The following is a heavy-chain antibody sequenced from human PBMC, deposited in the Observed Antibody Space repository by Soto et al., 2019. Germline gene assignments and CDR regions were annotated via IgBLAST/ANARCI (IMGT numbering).Heavy chain of an antibody. Sequence: SETLSLTCTVSGGSVDSNRYYWAWIRQPPGKGLEWIGSIFYTGSTYYSPSLKGRLIISVDPSKNQFSLKLTSVNSLRAEDTAVYYCAKEWVYDTSGWSFDYWGQGTLVTVSS. CDR3: AKEWVYDTSGWSFDY. CDR1: GGSVDSNRYY. CDR2: IFYTGST. V-gene: IGHV4-39*02. D-gene: IGHD3-22*01. J-gene: IGHJ4*02.